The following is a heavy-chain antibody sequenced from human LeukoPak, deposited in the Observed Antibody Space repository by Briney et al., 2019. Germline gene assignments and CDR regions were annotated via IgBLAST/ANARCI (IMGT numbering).Heavy chain of an antibody. D-gene: IGHD3-10*01. Sequence: GGSLRLSCAASGFTVSSDYMSWVRQAPGKGLEWVSVIYSGGATYYADSVKDRFTISRDNSGNTLYLQMNSLRAEDTAVYYCARDRGILPYGMDVWGQGTTVTVSS. V-gene: IGHV3-66*01. CDR1: GFTVSSDY. J-gene: IGHJ6*02. CDR3: ARDRGILPYGMDV. CDR2: IYSGGAT.